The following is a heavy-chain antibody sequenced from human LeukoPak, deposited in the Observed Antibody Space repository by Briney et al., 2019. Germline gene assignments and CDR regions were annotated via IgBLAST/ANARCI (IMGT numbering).Heavy chain of an antibody. CDR2: IIPIFGTA. CDR1: GGTFSSYA. V-gene: IGHV1-69*05. CDR3: ARNSGSHP. J-gene: IGHJ5*02. Sequence: PVKVSCKASGGTFSSYAISWVRQAPEQGLEWMGGIIPIFGTANYAQKLQGRVTITTDESTSTAYMELSSLRAEDTAVYYCARNSGSHPWGQGTLVTVSS. D-gene: IGHD3-10*01.